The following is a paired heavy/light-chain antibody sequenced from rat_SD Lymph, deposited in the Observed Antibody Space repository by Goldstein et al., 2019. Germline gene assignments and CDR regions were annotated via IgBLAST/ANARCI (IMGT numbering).Light chain of an antibody. CDR2: KAS. CDR1: ESVSTR. J-gene: IGKJ5*01. V-gene: IGKV3S8*01. CDR3: QQSWNGPLT. Sequence: DTVLTQSPALAVSPGERVTISCKASESVSTRMHWYQQKPGQQPKLLIYKASNLASGVPARFSGSGSGTDFTLTIDPVEADDTATYFCQQSWNGPLTFGSGTKLEIK.
Heavy chain of an antibody. V-gene: IGHV5S14*01. CDR3: ARHGGYTWSWFAY. CDR1: GFTFSNYG. J-gene: IGHJ3*01. CDR2: ISTGGGNT. D-gene: IGHD1-11*01. Sequence: EVQLVESGGGLVQPGRSLKLSCAASGFTFSNYGMAWVRQTPTKGLEWVASISTGGGNTYYRDSVKGRFTISRDNAKNTQYLQMDSLRSEDTATYYCARHGGYTWSWFAYWGQGTLVTVSS.